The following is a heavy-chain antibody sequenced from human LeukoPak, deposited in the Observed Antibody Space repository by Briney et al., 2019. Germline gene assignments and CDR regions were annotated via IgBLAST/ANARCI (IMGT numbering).Heavy chain of an antibody. CDR2: ISSSGSTM. CDR1: GFIFSDYY. CDR3: AKDLGALWFGELSHTAVDDY. V-gene: IGHV3-11*04. J-gene: IGHJ4*02. Sequence: PGGSLRLSCAASGFIFSDYYMSWIRQAPGKGLEWVSYISSSGSTMYYTDSVKGRFTISRDNAKDSLYLQMNSLRAEDTAVYYCAKDLGALWFGELSHTAVDDYWGQGTLVTVSS. D-gene: IGHD3-10*01.